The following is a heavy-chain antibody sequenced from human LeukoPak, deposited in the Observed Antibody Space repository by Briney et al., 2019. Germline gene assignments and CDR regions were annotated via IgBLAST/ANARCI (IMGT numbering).Heavy chain of an antibody. D-gene: IGHD6-13*01. CDR2: ISHNGDRI. Sequence: QPGGSLRLSCAASGFTFSNYAMTWVRQAPGKRLEWVSGISHNGDRIYYADSVKGRFTISRDNSKNTLYLQMNSLRPEDTALYYCAKDSVAAAGTAWFHPWGQGTLVTVSS. CDR3: AKDSVAAAGTAWFHP. J-gene: IGHJ5*02. CDR1: GFTFSNYA. V-gene: IGHV3-23*01.